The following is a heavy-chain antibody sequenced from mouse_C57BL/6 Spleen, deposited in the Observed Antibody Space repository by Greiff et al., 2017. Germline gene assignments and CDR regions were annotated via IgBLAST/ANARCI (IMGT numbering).Heavy chain of an antibody. V-gene: IGHV1-80*01. Sequence: VQLQQSGAELVTPGASVKISCKASGYAFSSYWMNWVQQRPGKGLEWIGQIYPGDGATNYNGKFKGKATLTADKSSSAAYMQLSSLTSEDSAVYFCGRDYGSSYYIDYWGQGTTLTVSS. CDR1: GYAFSSYW. D-gene: IGHD1-1*01. CDR2: IYPGDGAT. J-gene: IGHJ2*01. CDR3: GRDYGSSYYIDY.